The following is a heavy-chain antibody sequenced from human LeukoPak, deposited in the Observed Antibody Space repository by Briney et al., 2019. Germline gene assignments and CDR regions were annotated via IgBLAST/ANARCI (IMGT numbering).Heavy chain of an antibody. V-gene: IGHV3-7*01. CDR2: IEQDGSEK. D-gene: IGHD3-3*01. CDR3: ARDGWDFWSGYYNGGGYYFDY. CDR1: GFTFSSYW. Sequence: GGSLRLSCAASGFTFSSYWMSWVRQAPGKGLEWVANIEQDGSEKYYVDSVKGRFTISRDNAKNSLYLQMNSLRAEDTAVYYCARDGWDFWSGYYNGGGYYFDYWGQGTPVTVSS. J-gene: IGHJ4*02.